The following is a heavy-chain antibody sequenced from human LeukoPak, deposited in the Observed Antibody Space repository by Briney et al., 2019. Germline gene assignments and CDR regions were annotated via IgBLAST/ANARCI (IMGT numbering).Heavy chain of an antibody. CDR3: IAKYSISWYGRDFDI. D-gene: IGHD6-13*01. CDR1: GFTFSSYS. V-gene: IGHV3-15*01. J-gene: IGHJ3*02. Sequence: PGGSLRLSCAASGFTFSSYSMNWVRQAPGKGLEWVGRIKSKTDGGTTDYAAPVKGRFTISRDDSKNTLFLQMNSLKTEDTAVYYCIAKYSISWYGRDFDIWGQGTMVTVSS. CDR2: IKSKTDGGTT.